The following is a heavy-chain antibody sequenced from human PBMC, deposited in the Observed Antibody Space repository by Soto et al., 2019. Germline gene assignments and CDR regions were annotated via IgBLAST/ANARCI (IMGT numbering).Heavy chain of an antibody. J-gene: IGHJ4*02. CDR2: ISTSGSTI. V-gene: IGHV3-48*03. CDR1: KFTFSSYE. D-gene: IGHD6-13*01. CDR3: VRFGGAAAGPGDY. Sequence: PGGSLRLSCVASKFTFSSYEMNWVRQAPGKGLEWVSYISTSGSTIYYTDSVKGRFTISRDNAKKSLYLQMNSLRAEVTAVYYCVRFGGAAAGPGDYWGQGTLVTVSS.